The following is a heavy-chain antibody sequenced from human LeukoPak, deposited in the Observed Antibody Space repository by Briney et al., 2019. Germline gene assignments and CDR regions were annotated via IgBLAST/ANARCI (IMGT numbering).Heavy chain of an antibody. CDR3: ARVLTGGTREYDY. V-gene: IGHV3-74*01. D-gene: IGHD7-27*01. CDR1: HFTFTTYW. J-gene: IGHJ4*02. CDR2: INSDGSTT. Sequence: PGGSLRLSCTASHFTFTTYWMSWVRQAPGKGLEWVSRINSDGSTTHYGDSAKGRFTISRDNAKNTLYLQMNSLRAEDTAVYYCARVLTGGTREYDYWGQGTLVTVSS.